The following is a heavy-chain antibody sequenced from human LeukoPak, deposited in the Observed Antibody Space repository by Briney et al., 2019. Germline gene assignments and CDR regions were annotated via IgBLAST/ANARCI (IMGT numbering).Heavy chain of an antibody. D-gene: IGHD6-6*01. Sequence: PSETLSLTCTVSGGSISSYYWSWIRQPPGKGLEWIGYIYYSGSTNYNPSLKSRVTISVDTSKNQFSLKLSSVTAADTAVHYCARVGSSSWSHYYYYGMDVWGQGTTVTVSS. CDR2: IYYSGST. V-gene: IGHV4-59*01. CDR1: GGSISSYY. CDR3: ARVGSSSWSHYYYYGMDV. J-gene: IGHJ6*02.